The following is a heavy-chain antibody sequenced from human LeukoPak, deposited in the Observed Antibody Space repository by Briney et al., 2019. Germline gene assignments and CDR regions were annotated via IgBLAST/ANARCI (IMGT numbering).Heavy chain of an antibody. Sequence: GASVKVSCKASGYTFASYDINWVRQATGQGLEWMGWMNPNSGNTGYAQKFQGRVTMTRDTSVSTAYMELSSLRSEDTAVYYCARSFVRSGYSDPYYFDYWGQGTLVTVSS. D-gene: IGHD3-3*01. CDR3: ARSFVRSGYSDPYYFDY. CDR2: MNPNSGNT. CDR1: GYTFASYD. J-gene: IGHJ4*02. V-gene: IGHV1-8*01.